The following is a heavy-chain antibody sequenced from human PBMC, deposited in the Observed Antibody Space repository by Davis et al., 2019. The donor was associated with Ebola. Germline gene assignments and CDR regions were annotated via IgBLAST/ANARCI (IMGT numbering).Heavy chain of an antibody. CDR2: MNPNSGNT. V-gene: IGHV1-8*01. J-gene: IGHJ5*02. CDR3: ARHINYGDYGTGWFDP. CDR1: GHSFTSHD. Sequence: AASVKVSCKASGHSFTSHDVNWVRQATGQGLEWMGWMNPNSGNTGYAKKFQDRVTMTRNTSISTAYMELSSLRSEDTAVYYCARHINYGDYGTGWFDPWGQGTLVTVSS. D-gene: IGHD4-17*01.